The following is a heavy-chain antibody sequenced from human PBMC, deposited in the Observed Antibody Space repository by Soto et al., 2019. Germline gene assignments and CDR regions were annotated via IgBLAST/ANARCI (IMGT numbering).Heavy chain of an antibody. CDR1: GGSFSGYY. J-gene: IGHJ4*02. Sequence: SETLSLTCAVYGGSFSGYYWSWIRQPPGKGLEWIGEINHSGSTNYNPSLKSRVTTSVDTSKNQFSLELSSVTAADTAVYYCARQPKLLYADYFDYWGQGTLVTISS. D-gene: IGHD2-8*01. CDR2: INHSGST. V-gene: IGHV4-34*01. CDR3: ARQPKLLYADYFDY.